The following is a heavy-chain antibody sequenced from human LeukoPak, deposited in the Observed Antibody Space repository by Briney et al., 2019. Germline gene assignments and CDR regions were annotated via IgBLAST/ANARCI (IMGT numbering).Heavy chain of an antibody. CDR1: GFTFSSYA. J-gene: IGHJ4*02. V-gene: IGHV3-23*01. Sequence: PGGSLRLSCAASGFTFSSYAISWVRQAPGKGLEWVSAISGSGGGTYYTDSVKGRFTISRDNSKNTLYLTMNSLRAEDTAVYYCAKASYFHGSGSYFPFDYWGQGTLVTVSS. D-gene: IGHD3-10*01. CDR3: AKASYFHGSGSYFPFDY. CDR2: ISGSGGGT.